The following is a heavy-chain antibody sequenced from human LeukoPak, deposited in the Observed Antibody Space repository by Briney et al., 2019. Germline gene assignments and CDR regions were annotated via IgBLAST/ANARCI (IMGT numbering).Heavy chain of an antibody. D-gene: IGHD2-2*01. CDR2: IFYSGPT. V-gene: IGHV4-59*08. CDR1: GASMNSYI. Sequence: SEILLFSCTVSGASMNSYIWNWRRQSPGRGLEWIGYIFYSGPTRYNPSLRSRVAISLDTSKTQFSLRLTSVTAADTAVYYCARQSQGYCSGPSCYSWFDAWGEGAPVTVSS. J-gene: IGHJ5*02. CDR3: ARQSQGYCSGPSCYSWFDA.